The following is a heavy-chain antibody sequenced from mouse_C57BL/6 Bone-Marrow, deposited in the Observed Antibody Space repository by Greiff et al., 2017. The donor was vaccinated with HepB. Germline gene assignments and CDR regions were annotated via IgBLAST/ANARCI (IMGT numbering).Heavy chain of an antibody. CDR1: GYSITSGYY. J-gene: IGHJ2*01. Sequence: EVKLMESGPGLVKPSQSLSLTCSVTGYSITSGYYWNWIRQFPGNKLEWMGYISYDGSNNYNPSLKNRISITRDTSKNQFFLKLNSVTTEDTATYYCARGGYGGLDYWGQGTTLTVSS. D-gene: IGHD2-2*01. CDR2: ISYDGSN. CDR3: ARGGYGGLDY. V-gene: IGHV3-6*01.